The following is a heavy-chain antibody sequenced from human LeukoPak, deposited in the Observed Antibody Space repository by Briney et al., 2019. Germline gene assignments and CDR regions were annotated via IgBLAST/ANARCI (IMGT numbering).Heavy chain of an antibody. Sequence: GGSLRLSCAASGFIFSTFNMNWVRQAPGKGLEWVSFISRDSTYKYYADSAKGRFTISRDDANNTLYLQMNSLRAEDTAVYYCARPSSGNYARSEYWGQGTLVTVSS. D-gene: IGHD1-26*01. CDR1: GFIFSTFN. CDR2: ISRDSTYK. V-gene: IGHV3-21*05. CDR3: ARPSSGNYARSEY. J-gene: IGHJ4*02.